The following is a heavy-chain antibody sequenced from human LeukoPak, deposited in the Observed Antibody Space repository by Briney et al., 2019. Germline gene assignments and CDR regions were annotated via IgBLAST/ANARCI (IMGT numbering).Heavy chain of an antibody. CDR1: GYTFTGYY. D-gene: IGHD5-12*01. V-gene: IGHV1-2*04. CDR2: INPNSGGT. Sequence: GASVKVSCKASGYTFTGYYMHWVRQAPGQGLEWMGWINPNSGGTNYAQKFQGWVTMTRDTSISTAYMELSRLRSDDAAVYYCARDRKGRVATPPYGMDVWGQGTTVTVSS. J-gene: IGHJ6*02. CDR3: ARDRKGRVATPPYGMDV.